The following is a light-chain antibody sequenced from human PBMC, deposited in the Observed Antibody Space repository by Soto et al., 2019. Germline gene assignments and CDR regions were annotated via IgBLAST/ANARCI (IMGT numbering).Light chain of an antibody. CDR1: SSDVGSYDY. CDR2: NVS. J-gene: IGLJ1*01. Sequence: QSVLIQPPSVSGSPGQSVTISCTGTSSDVGSYDYVSWYQQHPGTVPKPMIYNVSNRPSGVSNRFSGSKSGNTASLTISGLQADDEGDYYCSSKTSSSSPFVFGTGTKVTVL. V-gene: IGLV2-14*01. CDR3: SSKTSSSSPFV.